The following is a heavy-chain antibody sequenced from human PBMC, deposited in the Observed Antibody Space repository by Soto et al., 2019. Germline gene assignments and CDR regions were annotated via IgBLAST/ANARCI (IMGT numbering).Heavy chain of an antibody. Sequence: QPGGSLRLSCAASGFTFSNYGMHWVRQAPGKGLEWVAVISYDGRNKYYADSVKGRFTISRDNSKYTLYVEMNSLRAEDTAVYFCVKELMKYYYDSRGYDYWGQGTLVTVSS. CDR1: GFTFSNYG. CDR2: ISYDGRNK. V-gene: IGHV3-30*18. CDR3: VKELMKYYYDSRGYDY. J-gene: IGHJ4*02. D-gene: IGHD3-22*01.